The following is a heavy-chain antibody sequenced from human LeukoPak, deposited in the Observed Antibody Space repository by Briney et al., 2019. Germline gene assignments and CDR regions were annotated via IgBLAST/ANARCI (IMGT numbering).Heavy chain of an antibody. CDR2: IIPIFGTA. CDR1: VGTFSIYA. CDR3: ALPNYYDSSGPFDY. Sequence: ASVNVSCNASVGTFSIYAISWVRHAPGQGLEWMGGIIPIFGTANYAQKFQGRVTITADESTSTAYMELSSLRSEDTAVYYCALPNYYDSSGPFDYWGQGTLVTVSS. V-gene: IGHV1-69*13. D-gene: IGHD3-22*01. J-gene: IGHJ4*02.